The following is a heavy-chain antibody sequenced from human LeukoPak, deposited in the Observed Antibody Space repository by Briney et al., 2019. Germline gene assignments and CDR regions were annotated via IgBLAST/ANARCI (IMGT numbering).Heavy chain of an antibody. Sequence: GESLKISFKGSGYSFTSYWIGWVRPMPGKGLEWMGIIYPGDSDTRYSPSFQGQVTISADKSISTAYLQWSSLKASDTAMYYCARLHSSGYYYDAFDIWGQGTMVTVSS. CDR2: IYPGDSDT. D-gene: IGHD3-22*01. V-gene: IGHV5-51*01. CDR1: GYSFTSYW. J-gene: IGHJ3*02. CDR3: ARLHSSGYYYDAFDI.